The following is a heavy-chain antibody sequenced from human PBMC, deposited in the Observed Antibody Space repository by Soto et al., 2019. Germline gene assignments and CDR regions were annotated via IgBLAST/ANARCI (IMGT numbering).Heavy chain of an antibody. J-gene: IGHJ5*02. CDR3: AREEKLGGRDWFDP. CDR2: IIPILGIA. D-gene: IGHD3-16*01. CDR1: GGTFSSYT. V-gene: IGHV1-69*08. Sequence: QVQLVQSGAEVKKPGSSVKVSCKASGGTFSSYTISWVRQAPGQGLEWMGRIIPILGIANYAQKFQGRVTITADKSTSTAYMELSSLRSEDTAVYYCAREEKLGGRDWFDPWGQGTLVTVSS.